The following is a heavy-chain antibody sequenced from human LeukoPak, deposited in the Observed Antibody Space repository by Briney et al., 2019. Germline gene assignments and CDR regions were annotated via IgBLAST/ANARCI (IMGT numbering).Heavy chain of an antibody. V-gene: IGHV4-34*01. J-gene: IGHJ1*01. Sequence: SETLSLTCAVYGGSFSGYYWSWICQPPEKGLGWIGEINHSGSTNYNPSLKRRVTISVDTSKNQFSLKLSSVTAADTAVYYCARRRSYSSSYFQHWGQGTLVTVSS. D-gene: IGHD6-13*01. CDR2: INHSGST. CDR1: GGSFSGYY. CDR3: ARRRSYSSSYFQH.